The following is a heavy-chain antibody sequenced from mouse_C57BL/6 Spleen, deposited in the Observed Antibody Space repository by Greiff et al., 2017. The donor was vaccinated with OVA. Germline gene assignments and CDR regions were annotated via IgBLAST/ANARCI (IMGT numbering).Heavy chain of an antibody. D-gene: IGHD2-5*01. J-gene: IGHJ4*01. V-gene: IGHV1-81*01. CDR2: IYPRSGNT. CDR3: ARQGYYSNLYYAMDY. CDR1: GYTFTSYG. Sequence: VKLQQSGAELARPGASVKLSCKASGYTFTSYGISWVKQRTGQGLEWIGEIYPRSGNTYYNEKFKGKATLTADKSSSTAYMELRSLTSEDSAVYFCARQGYYSNLYYAMDYWGQGTSVTVSS.